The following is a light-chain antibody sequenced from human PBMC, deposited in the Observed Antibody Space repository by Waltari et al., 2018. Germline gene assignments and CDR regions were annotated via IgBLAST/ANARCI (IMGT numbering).Light chain of an antibody. V-gene: IGLV1-44*01. CDR1: SSNIGTNS. J-gene: IGLJ3*02. Sequence: QSVLTQPPSASGTPGQRVTISCSGSSSNIGTNSVNWYQQLPGTAPKLLSYGHKQRPTGVPDRFSGSKSGSSASLAISGLQSEDEADYYCAAWDDSLSGLVFGGGTKVTVL. CDR3: AAWDDSLSGLV. CDR2: GHK.